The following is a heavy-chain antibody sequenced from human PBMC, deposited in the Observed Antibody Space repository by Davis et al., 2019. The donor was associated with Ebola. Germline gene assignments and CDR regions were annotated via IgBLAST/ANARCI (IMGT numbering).Heavy chain of an antibody. Sequence: ASVKVSCKASGYTFTSYGISWVRQAPGQGLEWMGWISAYNGNTNYAQKPQGRVTMTTDTSTSTAYMELRSLRSDDTAVYYCARAKGGYLGYCSSTSCYTDAEYFQHWGQGTLVTVSS. V-gene: IGHV1-18*04. D-gene: IGHD2-2*02. CDR1: GYTFTSYG. CDR3: ARAKGGYLGYCSSTSCYTDAEYFQH. J-gene: IGHJ1*01. CDR2: ISAYNGNT.